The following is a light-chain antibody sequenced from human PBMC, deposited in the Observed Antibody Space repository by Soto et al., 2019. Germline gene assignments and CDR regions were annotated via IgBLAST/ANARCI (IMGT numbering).Light chain of an antibody. CDR1: HDINNY. V-gene: IGKV1-33*01. CDR2: ESS. J-gene: IGKJ4*01. CDR3: QHYDDVPSLT. Sequence: DIQLTQSPSSLSASVGDSVTITCQASHDINNYLNWYQQKVGKAPKLLIYESSLLETGVPSRFSGSGSGTEFSFTISSLQPEDFATYYCQHYDDVPSLTFGGGTKVEIK.